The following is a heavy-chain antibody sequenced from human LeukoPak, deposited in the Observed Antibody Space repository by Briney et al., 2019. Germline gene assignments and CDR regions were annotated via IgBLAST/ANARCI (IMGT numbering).Heavy chain of an antibody. V-gene: IGHV5-51*01. D-gene: IGHD6-13*01. Sequence: GESLKISCKGSGYSFTSYWIGWLRQMSGKGLEWMGVIYFGDSDPRYSPSFQGQVTISADKSITTAYLQWSSLKASDTAMYYCARSTGSSSSWEFDYWGQGTPVTVSS. CDR1: GYSFTSYW. CDR2: IYFGDSDP. CDR3: ARSTGSSSSWEFDY. J-gene: IGHJ4*02.